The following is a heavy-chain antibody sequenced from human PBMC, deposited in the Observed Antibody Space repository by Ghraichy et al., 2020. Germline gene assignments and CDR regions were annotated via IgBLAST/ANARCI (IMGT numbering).Heavy chain of an antibody. CDR2: ISGSGGST. CDR3: AKDDVSVLAYCGGDCYYTPEYFQH. J-gene: IGHJ1*01. V-gene: IGHV3-23*01. CDR1: GFTFSSYA. D-gene: IGHD2-21*01. Sequence: GESLRLSCAASGFTFSSYAMSWVRQAPGKGLEWVSAISGSGGSTYYADSVKGRFTISRDNSKNTLYLQMNSLRAEDTAVYYCAKDDVSVLAYCGGDCYYTPEYFQHWGQGTLVTVSS.